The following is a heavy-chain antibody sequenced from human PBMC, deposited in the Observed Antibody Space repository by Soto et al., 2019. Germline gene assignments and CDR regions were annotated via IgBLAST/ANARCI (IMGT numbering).Heavy chain of an antibody. CDR1: GFSLSTSGVG. Sequence: QITLKESGPTLVKPTQTLTLTCTFSGFSLSTSGVGVGWIRQPPGKALEWLALIYWDDDKRHSPSLMSRLTITKDTPKTQVVLTMTNRDPFDTATYFCAHRPRGSYFDYWGQGTLVTVSS. V-gene: IGHV2-5*02. CDR3: AHRPRGSYFDY. J-gene: IGHJ4*02. CDR2: IYWDDDK. D-gene: IGHD3-16*01.